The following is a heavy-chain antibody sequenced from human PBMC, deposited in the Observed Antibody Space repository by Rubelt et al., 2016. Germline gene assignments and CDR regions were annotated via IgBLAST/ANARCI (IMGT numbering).Heavy chain of an antibody. CDR1: GFSLSTSGMC. J-gene: IGHJ6*03. V-gene: IGHV2-70*15. Sequence: QVTLRESGPALVKPTQTLTLTCTFSGFSLSTSGMCVSWIRQPPGKALEWLARIDWDDDKYYSTSLKTRLTISKKTSKNEVVLTMTNRDPVDTAAYDCARYYYSMDVWGKGTTVTVSS. CDR3: ARYYYSMDV. CDR2: IDWDDDK.